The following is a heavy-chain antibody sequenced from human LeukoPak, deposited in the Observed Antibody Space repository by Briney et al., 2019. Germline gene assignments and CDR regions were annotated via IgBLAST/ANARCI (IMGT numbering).Heavy chain of an antibody. V-gene: IGHV1-69*06. J-gene: IGHJ4*02. CDR1: GGTFSSYD. D-gene: IGHD3-22*01. CDR2: IMPMFGKT. CDR3: AKGLFDSSGYYYWVFDY. Sequence: SVKVSCKASGGTFSSYDISWVRQAPGQGLEWMGGIMPMFGKTNYAQKFQGRVTTTADKATSTAYMELSSLRAEDMALYYCAKGLFDSSGYYYWVFDYWGQGTLVTVSS.